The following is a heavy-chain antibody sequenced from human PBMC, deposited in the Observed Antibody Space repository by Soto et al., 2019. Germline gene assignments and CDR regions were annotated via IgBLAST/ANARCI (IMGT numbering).Heavy chain of an antibody. CDR3: AKENTPDYGDYVDY. J-gene: IGHJ4*02. D-gene: IGHD4-17*01. V-gene: IGHV3-23*01. CDR1: GFTFSSYA. Sequence: LRLSCAASGFTFSSYAMSWVRQAPGQGLKWISSISGSGTSTYYADSVKGRFTISRDNSKNTMYLQMNSLRAEDTALYFCAKENTPDYGDYVDYWGQGTLVTVSS. CDR2: ISGSGTST.